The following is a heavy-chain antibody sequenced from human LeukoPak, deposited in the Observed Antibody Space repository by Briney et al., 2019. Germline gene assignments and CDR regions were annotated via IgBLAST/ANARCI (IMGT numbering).Heavy chain of an antibody. V-gene: IGHV4-39*01. CDR2: IYYSGST. Sequence: NPSETLSLTCTVSGGSISSSSYYWGWIRQPPGRGLEWIGRIYYSGSTYYNPSLKSRVTISVDTSKTQFSLKLSSVTAADTAVYYCARHYPDYYGSGTVNWFDPWGQGTLVTVSS. J-gene: IGHJ5*02. D-gene: IGHD3-10*01. CDR1: GGSISSSSYY. CDR3: ARHYPDYYGSGTVNWFDP.